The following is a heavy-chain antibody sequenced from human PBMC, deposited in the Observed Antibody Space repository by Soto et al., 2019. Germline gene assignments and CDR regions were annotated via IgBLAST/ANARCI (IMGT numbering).Heavy chain of an antibody. V-gene: IGHV3-33*01. D-gene: IGHD2-8*01. J-gene: IGHJ6*02. CDR2: IWYDGSNK. Sequence: GGSLRLSCAASGFTFSSYGMHWVRQAPGKGLEWVAVIWYDGSNKYYADSVKGRFTISRDNSKNTLYLQMNSLRAEDTAVYYCARGHGRGYYYYGIDVWGQGTTVTVSS. CDR3: ARGHGRGYYYYGIDV. CDR1: GFTFSSYG.